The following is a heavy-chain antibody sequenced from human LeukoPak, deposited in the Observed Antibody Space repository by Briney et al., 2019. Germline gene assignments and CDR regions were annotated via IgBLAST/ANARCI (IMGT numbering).Heavy chain of an antibody. Sequence: SLRLSCAASGFTFSSYDIHWVRQAPGKGLEWVALISYDGTDKYYSDSVKGRFTISRDNSKNTLFLQVNSLRSDDTAVYYCAREGGWELVFDYWGQGTLVTVSS. CDR1: GFTFSSYD. CDR3: AREGGWELVFDY. D-gene: IGHD1-26*01. J-gene: IGHJ4*02. CDR2: ISYDGTDK. V-gene: IGHV3-30*03.